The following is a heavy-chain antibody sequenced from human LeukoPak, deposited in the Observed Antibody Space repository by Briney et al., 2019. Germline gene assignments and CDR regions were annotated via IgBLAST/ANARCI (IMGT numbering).Heavy chain of an antibody. J-gene: IGHJ3*02. CDR3: AGRMSAIFGVAPSRYVDAFDI. CDR2: INPSGGST. V-gene: IGHV1-46*01. Sequence: GASVKVSCKASGYTFTSYYMHWVRQAPGQGLEWMGIINPSGGSTSYAQKFQGRVTMTRDVSTSTVYMELSSLRSEDTAVYYCAGRMSAIFGVAPSRYVDAFDIWGQGTMVTVSS. CDR1: GYTFTSYY. D-gene: IGHD3-3*01.